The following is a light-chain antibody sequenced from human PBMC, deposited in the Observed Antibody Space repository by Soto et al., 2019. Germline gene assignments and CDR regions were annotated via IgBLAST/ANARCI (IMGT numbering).Light chain of an antibody. J-gene: IGKJ4*01. Sequence: GMTQSPATLSVSPGERATLSCRASQSVSSNLAWYQQKPGQTPRLLMYGASTRATGIPARFSGSGSGTEFTLTIGSLQSEDFAVYYCQQYHKWPPFTFGGGTKVDIK. CDR2: GAS. CDR1: QSVSSN. V-gene: IGKV3-15*01. CDR3: QQYHKWPPFT.